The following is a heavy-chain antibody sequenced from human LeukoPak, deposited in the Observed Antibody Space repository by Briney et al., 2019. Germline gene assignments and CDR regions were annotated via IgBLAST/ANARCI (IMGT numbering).Heavy chain of an antibody. J-gene: IGHJ6*03. D-gene: IGHD1-7*01. V-gene: IGHV3-64*01. CDR2: ISSNGGST. Sequence: PGGSLRLSCAASGFTFSSYAMHWVRQAPGKGLEYVSAISSNGGSTYYANSVKGRFTISRGNSKNTLYLQMGSLRAEDMAVYYCARESELDSMDVWGKGTTVTVSS. CDR3: ARESELDSMDV. CDR1: GFTFSSYA.